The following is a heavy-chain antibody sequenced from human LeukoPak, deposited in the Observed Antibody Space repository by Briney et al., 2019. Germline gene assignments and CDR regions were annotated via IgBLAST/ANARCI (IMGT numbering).Heavy chain of an antibody. Sequence: GGSLRLSCAASGFTFADYAMHWVRQAPGKGLEWVSGISWNSGSIGYADSVKGRFTISRDNSKNSLYLQMNSLRAEDTALYYCAKSALLWFGTYYVDVWGKGTTVTVSS. CDR1: GFTFADYA. CDR2: ISWNSGSI. CDR3: AKSALLWFGTYYVDV. D-gene: IGHD3-10*01. V-gene: IGHV3-9*01. J-gene: IGHJ6*03.